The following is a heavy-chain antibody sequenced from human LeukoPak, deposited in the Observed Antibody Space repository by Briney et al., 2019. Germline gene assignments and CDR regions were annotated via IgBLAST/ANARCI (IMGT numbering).Heavy chain of an antibody. CDR1: GFTFSSNW. Sequence: GGSLRLSCAASGFTFSSNWMHWVRQAPGKGLVRVSRINSDGSSINYVDSVKGRFTISRDNARSTLYLQMNSLRAEDTAVYYCARGYYSSSRIDYWGQGTLVTVSS. J-gene: IGHJ4*02. CDR2: INSDGSSI. CDR3: ARGYYSSSRIDY. D-gene: IGHD6-13*01. V-gene: IGHV3-74*01.